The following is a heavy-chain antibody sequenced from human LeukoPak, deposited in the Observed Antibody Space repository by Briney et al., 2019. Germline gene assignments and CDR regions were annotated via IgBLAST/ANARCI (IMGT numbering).Heavy chain of an antibody. D-gene: IGHD3-10*01. Sequence: PGGSLRLSCEASGFTFSGYEMNWVRQAPGKGLEWISYICGRGVTTFSADSVKGRFTISRDDAKNLLYLQMNSLRAEDTAVYYCARDLYYYGSGNCVPGLPDYWGQGTLVTVSS. J-gene: IGHJ4*02. CDR3: ARDLYYYGSGNCVPGLPDY. CDR1: GFTFSGYE. V-gene: IGHV3-48*03. CDR2: ICGRGVTT.